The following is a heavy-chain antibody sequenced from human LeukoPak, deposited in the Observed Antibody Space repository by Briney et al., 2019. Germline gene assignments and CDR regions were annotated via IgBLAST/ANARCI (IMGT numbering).Heavy chain of an antibody. V-gene: IGHV4-39*07. CDR2: VYYSGSS. J-gene: IGHJ4*02. CDR3: ASILTFGGWHCFDY. Sequence: SETLSLTCTVSGGSISSGSYYWGWIRQPPGKGLEWIGYVYYSGSSSYNPSLRSRVTISVDTSKNQFSLILNSMAAADTAVYYCASILTFGGWHCFDYWGQGILVPVSS. CDR1: GGSISSGSYY. D-gene: IGHD6-19*01.